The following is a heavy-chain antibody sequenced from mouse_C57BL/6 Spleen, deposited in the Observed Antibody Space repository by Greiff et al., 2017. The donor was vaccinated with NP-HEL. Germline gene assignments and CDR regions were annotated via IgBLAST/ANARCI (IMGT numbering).Heavy chain of an antibody. CDR3: ARDSSFYYFDY. CDR2: IDPEDGET. CDR1: GFNIKDYY. J-gene: IGHJ2*01. D-gene: IGHD1-1*01. Sequence: EVQLQQSGAELVKPGASVKLSCTASGFNIKDYYMHWVKQRTEQGLEWIGRIDPEDGETKYVPKFQGKATITADTSSNTAYLQLSSLTSEDTAVYYCARDSSFYYFDYWGQGTTLTVSS. V-gene: IGHV14-2*01.